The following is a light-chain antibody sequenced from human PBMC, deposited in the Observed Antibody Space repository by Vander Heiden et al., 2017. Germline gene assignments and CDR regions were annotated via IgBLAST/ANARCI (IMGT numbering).Light chain of an antibody. CDR3: NSFTGSNTGV. CDR2: EDS. J-gene: IGLJ1*01. CDR1: SSDVDSYIR. V-gene: IGLV2-18*02. Sequence: QSALTQPPSVSGSPGQSVTISCTGTSSDVDSYIRFSWYRQPPGTTPKLMMYEDSKRPSGVPDRVSGSKSGNNASPTISGLQAEDEADEYCNSFTGSNTGVFGSGTKVTVL.